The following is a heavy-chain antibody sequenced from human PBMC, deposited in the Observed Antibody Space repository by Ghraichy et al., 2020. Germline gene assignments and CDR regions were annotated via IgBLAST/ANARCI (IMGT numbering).Heavy chain of an antibody. D-gene: IGHD3-22*01. J-gene: IGHJ3*02. CDR3: ARGGVVINWDDAFDI. CDR2: INPNSGGT. CDR1: GYTFTGYY. V-gene: IGHV1-2*04. Sequence: ASVKVSCKASGYTFTGYYMHWVRQAPGQGLEWMGWINPNSGGTNYAQKFQGWVTMTRDTSISTAYMELSRVRSDDTAVYYCARGGVVINWDDAFDIWGQGTMVTVSS.